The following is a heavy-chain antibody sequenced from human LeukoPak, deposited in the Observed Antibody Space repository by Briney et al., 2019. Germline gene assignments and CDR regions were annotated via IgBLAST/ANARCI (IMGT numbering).Heavy chain of an antibody. Sequence: GGSLRLSCAASGFTFSAYSMNWVRQAPGKGLEWVSVIYSGGNTYYADSVKGRFTISRDNSKNTLYLQMNSLRAEDTAVYYCARIKSGIDFWGQGTTVTVSS. CDR3: ARIKSGIDF. CDR1: GFTFSAYS. V-gene: IGHV3-53*01. CDR2: IYSGGNT. J-gene: IGHJ6*02. D-gene: IGHD1-26*01.